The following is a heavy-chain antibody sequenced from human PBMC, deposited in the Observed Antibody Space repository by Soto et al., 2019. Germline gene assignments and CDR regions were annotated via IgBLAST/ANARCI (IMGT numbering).Heavy chain of an antibody. V-gene: IGHV3-23*01. CDR3: AKLISRVVVPAAIYY. CDR1: GFTFSSYA. J-gene: IGHJ4*02. Sequence: GGSLRLSCAASGFTFSSYAMSWVRQAPGKGLEWVSAISGSGGSTYYADSVKGRFTISRDNSKNTLYLQMNSLRAEDMAVYYCAKLISRVVVPAAIYYWGQGTLVTVSS. D-gene: IGHD2-2*01. CDR2: ISGSGGST.